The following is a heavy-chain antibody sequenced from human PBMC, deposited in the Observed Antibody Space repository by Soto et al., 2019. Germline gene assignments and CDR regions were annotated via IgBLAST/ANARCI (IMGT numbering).Heavy chain of an antibody. J-gene: IGHJ4*02. D-gene: IGHD3-3*01. CDR3: ASGYDFWSGFHPNYFDY. Sequence: GGSLRLSCAASGFTFSSYAMSWVRQAPGKGLEWVSAISGSGGSTYYADSVKGRFTISRDNSKNTLYLQMNSLRAEDTAVYYCASGYDFWSGFHPNYFDYWGQGTLVTVSS. CDR2: ISGSGGST. CDR1: GFTFSSYA. V-gene: IGHV3-23*01.